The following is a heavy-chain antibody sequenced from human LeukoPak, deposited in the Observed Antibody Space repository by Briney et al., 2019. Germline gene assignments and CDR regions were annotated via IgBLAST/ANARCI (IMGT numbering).Heavy chain of an antibody. V-gene: IGHV3-21*01. D-gene: IGHD3-3*01. CDR2: ISSSSAYI. Sequence: GGSLRLSCAASGFTFRTYNMNWVRQAPGKGLEWVSSISSSSAYIHYADSVKGRFTISRDNAKDSLYLQMNSLRAEDTAVYYCARDSRLLEWLSYYMDVWGKGTTVTVSS. CDR3: ARDSRLLEWLSYYMDV. J-gene: IGHJ6*03. CDR1: GFTFRTYN.